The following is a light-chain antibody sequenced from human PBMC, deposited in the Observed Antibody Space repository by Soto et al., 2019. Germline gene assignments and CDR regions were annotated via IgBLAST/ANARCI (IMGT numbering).Light chain of an antibody. V-gene: IGKV1-12*01. J-gene: IGKJ4*01. CDR3: QQASSLPRT. Sequence: DIQMTQSPSSVSASVGDRVTITCRASQGLSTWLPWYRRKPGRAPELLIYSATSLHSGVPSSFGGSGSGTDFTLTISSLQPEDYATYYFQQASSLPRTFGGGNKVEIK. CDR1: QGLSTW. CDR2: SAT.